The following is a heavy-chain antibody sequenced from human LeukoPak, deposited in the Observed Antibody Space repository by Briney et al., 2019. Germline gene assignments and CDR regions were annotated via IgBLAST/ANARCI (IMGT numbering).Heavy chain of an antibody. V-gene: IGHV3-74*01. D-gene: IGHD4-23*01. CDR3: ARGFKYGGNPNMDY. J-gene: IGHJ4*02. CDR1: GFTFSSYW. CDR2: INSDGSST. Sequence: PGGSLRLSCAASGFTFSSYWMHWVRQAPGKGLVWVSRINSDGSSTSYADSVKGRFTISRDNAKNTLYLQMNSLRAEDTAVYYCARGFKYGGNPNMDYWGQGTLVTVSS.